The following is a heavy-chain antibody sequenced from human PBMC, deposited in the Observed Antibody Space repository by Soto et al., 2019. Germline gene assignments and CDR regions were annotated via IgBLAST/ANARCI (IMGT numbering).Heavy chain of an antibody. CDR1: GFTFSSYG. Sequence: GGSLRLSCAASGFTFSSYGMHWVRQAPGKGLEWVAVIWYDGSNKYYADSVKGRFTISRDNSKNTLYLQMNSLRAEDTAVYYCARARSYGDPLDYWGQGTLVTVSS. V-gene: IGHV3-33*01. CDR2: IWYDGSNK. D-gene: IGHD4-17*01. CDR3: ARARSYGDPLDY. J-gene: IGHJ4*02.